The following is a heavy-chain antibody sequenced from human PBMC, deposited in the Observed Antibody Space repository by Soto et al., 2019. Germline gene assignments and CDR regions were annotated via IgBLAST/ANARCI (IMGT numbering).Heavy chain of an antibody. D-gene: IGHD6-13*01. Sequence: GGSLRLSCAASGFTFSSYAMSWVRQAPGKGLEWVSAISCGGNDRFYADSVKGRFTISRDNSKNTLYLHMNSRRAEDTAVHYCARSLFIAATDTEPFDSWGQGTLVTVSS. V-gene: IGHV3-23*01. CDR1: GFTFSSYA. CDR2: ISCGGNDR. CDR3: ARSLFIAATDTEPFDS. J-gene: IGHJ4*02.